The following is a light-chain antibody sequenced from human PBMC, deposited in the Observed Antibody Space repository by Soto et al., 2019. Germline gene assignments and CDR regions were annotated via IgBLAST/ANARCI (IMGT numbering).Light chain of an antibody. V-gene: IGLV2-14*01. J-gene: IGLJ2*01. CDR2: EVS. CDR1: SSDVGGYNF. CDR3: TSYTVSGTLV. Sequence: QSAPTQPASVSGSPGQSITISCTENSSDVGGYNFVSWYQQHPGKAPKLLLYEVSIRPAGISNRFSASKSGNTASLTISGLQAEDEADYYCTSYTVSGTLVFGGGTQLTVL.